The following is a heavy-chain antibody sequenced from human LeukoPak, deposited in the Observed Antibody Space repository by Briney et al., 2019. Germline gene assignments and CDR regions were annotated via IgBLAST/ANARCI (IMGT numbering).Heavy chain of an antibody. Sequence: GGSLRLSCAASGFTFSSYAMSWVRQAPGKGLEWVSAISGSGGSTYYADSVKGRFTISRDNSKNTLYLQMNSLRAEDTAVYYCAKSPTRVVVAATSASFDYWGQGTLVTVSS. J-gene: IGHJ4*02. V-gene: IGHV3-23*01. CDR3: AKSPTRVVVAATSASFDY. CDR2: ISGSGGST. CDR1: GFTFSSYA. D-gene: IGHD2-15*01.